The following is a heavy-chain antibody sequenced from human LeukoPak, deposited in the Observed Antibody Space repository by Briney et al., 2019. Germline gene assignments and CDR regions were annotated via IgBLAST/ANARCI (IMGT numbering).Heavy chain of an antibody. D-gene: IGHD6-13*01. CDR2: INPNSGGT. V-gene: IGHV1-2*02. CDR3: ARDSIAAAGAFDY. Sequence: ASVKVSCKASGYTFTGYYMHWVRQAPGQGLEWMGWINPNSGGTNYAQKFQGRVTMTRDTSLSTAYMELSRLRSDDTAVYYCARDSIAAAGAFDYWGQGTLVTVSS. CDR1: GYTFTGYY. J-gene: IGHJ4*02.